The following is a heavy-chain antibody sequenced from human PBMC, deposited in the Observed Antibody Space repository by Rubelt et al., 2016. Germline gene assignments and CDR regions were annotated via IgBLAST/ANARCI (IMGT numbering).Heavy chain of an antibody. J-gene: IGHJ4*02. V-gene: IGHV1-46*01. Sequence: QAQLVQSGAEVKKPGASVKASCKASGYTFTSYYMHWVRQATRQGLQWMGIINTSGGSTSYVPKFKGRWTRTRCTSKSTVYMELSRLRSEDTAVYYWAREQETTVTIEGVLGYWGQGTLVTVSS. CDR2: INTSGGST. D-gene: IGHD4-17*01. CDR1: GYTFTSYY. CDR3: AREQETTVTIEGVLGY.